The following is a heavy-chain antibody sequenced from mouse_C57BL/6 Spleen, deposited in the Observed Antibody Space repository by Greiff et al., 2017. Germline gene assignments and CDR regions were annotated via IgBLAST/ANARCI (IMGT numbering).Heavy chain of an antibody. V-gene: IGHV3-6*01. CDR2: ISYDGSN. CDR1: GYSITSGYY. CDR3: ARVIYDGYYLDY. D-gene: IGHD2-3*01. J-gene: IGHJ2*01. Sequence: EVQLKESGPGLVKPSQSLSLTCSVTGYSITSGYYWNWIRQFPGNKLEWMGYISYDGSNNYNPSLKNRIYITRDTSKNQFFLKLNSVTTEDTATYYCARVIYDGYYLDYWGQGTTLTVSS.